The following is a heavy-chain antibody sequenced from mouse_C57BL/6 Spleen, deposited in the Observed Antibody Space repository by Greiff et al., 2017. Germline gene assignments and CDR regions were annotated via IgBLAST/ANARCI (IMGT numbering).Heavy chain of an antibody. D-gene: IGHD3-2*02. CDR3: TTDQGYAMDY. CDR2: IDPEDGDT. CDR1: GFNIKDYY. J-gene: IGHJ4*01. Sequence: EVKLQQSGAELVRPGASVKLFCTASGFNIKDYYMHWVKPRPEQGLEWIGRIDPEDGDTEYAPKFQGKATMTADPSSNTAYLQLSSLTSEDTAVYYCTTDQGYAMDYWGQGTSVTVSS. V-gene: IGHV14-1*01.